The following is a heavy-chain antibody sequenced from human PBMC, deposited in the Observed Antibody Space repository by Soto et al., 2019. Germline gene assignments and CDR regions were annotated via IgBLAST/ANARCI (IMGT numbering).Heavy chain of an antibody. J-gene: IGHJ5*02. D-gene: IGHD1-26*01. CDR2: INPSGGST. CDR1: GYTCTTHY. Sequence: ASLKVSCNACGYTCTTHYIHWVRQAPGQGLEWMGIINPSGGSTSYAQKFQGRVTMTRDTSTSTVYMELSGLKSEDTAVYYCARGSSGSYVNYFSPRGQGTLVTVCS. CDR3: ARGSSGSYVNYFSP. V-gene: IGHV1-46*01.